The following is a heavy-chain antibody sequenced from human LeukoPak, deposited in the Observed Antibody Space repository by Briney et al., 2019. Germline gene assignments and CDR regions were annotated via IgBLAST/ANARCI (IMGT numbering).Heavy chain of an antibody. D-gene: IGHD2-2*02. V-gene: IGHV1-18*04. Sequence: ASVKVSCKASGYTFTSYGISWVRQAPGQGLEWMGWISAYNGNTNYAQKLQGRVTMTTDTSTSTAYMELRSLRSDDTAVYYCARVRGTSCYTGCWFDPWGQGTLVTVSS. J-gene: IGHJ5*02. CDR3: ARVRGTSCYTGCWFDP. CDR1: GYTFTSYG. CDR2: ISAYNGNT.